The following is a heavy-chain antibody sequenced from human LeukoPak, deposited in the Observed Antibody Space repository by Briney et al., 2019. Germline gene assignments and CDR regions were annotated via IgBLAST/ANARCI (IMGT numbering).Heavy chain of an antibody. V-gene: IGHV3-30*02. CDR1: GFTFSSYG. CDR2: IRYDGSNK. J-gene: IGHJ6*03. D-gene: IGHD3-22*01. Sequence: GGSLRLSCAASGFTFSSYGMRWVRQAPGKGLEWVAFIRYDGSNKYYADSVKGRFTISRDNSKNTLYLQMNSLRAEDTAVYYCAKGLFGPYYYYYMDVWGKGTTVTVSS. CDR3: AKGLFGPYYYYYMDV.